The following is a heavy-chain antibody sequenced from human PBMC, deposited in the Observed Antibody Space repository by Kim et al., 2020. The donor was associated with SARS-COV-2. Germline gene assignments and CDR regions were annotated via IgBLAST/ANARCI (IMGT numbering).Heavy chain of an antibody. CDR3: EKFIVSSYDTGDYFDY. D-gene: IGHD3-22*01. Sequence: GGSLRLSCAASGFTFSSYAMSWVRQAPGKGLEWVSAISGSGGSTYYADSVKGRFTISRDNSKNTLYLQMNSLRAEDTAVYYCEKFIVSSYDTGDYFDYWGQGTLVTVSS. V-gene: IGHV3-23*01. CDR1: GFTFSSYA. CDR2: ISGSGGST. J-gene: IGHJ4*02.